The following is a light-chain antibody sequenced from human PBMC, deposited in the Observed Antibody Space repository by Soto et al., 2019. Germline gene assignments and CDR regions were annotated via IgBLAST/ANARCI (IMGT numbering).Light chain of an antibody. J-gene: IGKJ5*01. CDR2: GAS. CDR3: QQYGNLIT. Sequence: EIVLTQSPGTLSLSPGERATLSCRASQSVSNNYLAWYQQKPGQAPRLLIYGASSRATGIPDRFSGSGSGTDFTLTISRLEPEDFAVYYCQQYGNLITFGQGTRLEIK. CDR1: QSVSNNY. V-gene: IGKV3-20*01.